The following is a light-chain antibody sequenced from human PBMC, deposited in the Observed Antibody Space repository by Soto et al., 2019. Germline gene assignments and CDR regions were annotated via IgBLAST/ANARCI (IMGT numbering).Light chain of an antibody. J-gene: IGLJ1*01. Sequence: QSVLTQPASVSGSPGQSISISCTGTGNDVGGYTFVSWYQQHPDKVPKLVIFDVNRRPSGVSDRFSGSKSVNAASLTISGLQAEDEADYYCCSYTATTTYVFGTGXKVTVL. CDR2: DVN. CDR1: GNDVGGYTF. CDR3: CSYTATTTYV. V-gene: IGLV2-14*03.